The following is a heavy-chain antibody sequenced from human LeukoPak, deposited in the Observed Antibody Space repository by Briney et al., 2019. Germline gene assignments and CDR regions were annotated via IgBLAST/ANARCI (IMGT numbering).Heavy chain of an antibody. V-gene: IGHV1-3*01. CDR3: ARDHGGDSSGGGDY. CDR2: INAGNGNT. Sequence: ALVKVSCKASGFTFTSYAMHWVRQAPGQRLEWMGWINAGNGNTKYSQKFQGRVTITRDTSASAAYMELSSLRSEDTAVYYCARDHGGDSSGGGDYWGQGTLVTVSS. D-gene: IGHD3-22*01. CDR1: GFTFTSYA. J-gene: IGHJ4*02.